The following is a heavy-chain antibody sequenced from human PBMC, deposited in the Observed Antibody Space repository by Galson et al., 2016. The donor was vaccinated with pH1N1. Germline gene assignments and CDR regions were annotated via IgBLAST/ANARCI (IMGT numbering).Heavy chain of an antibody. D-gene: IGHD3-22*01. CDR3: AKDRNNYDSSGYYTYYYYGLDV. CDR2: INPNSGGT. Sequence: SVKVSCKASGYSFSNYHIHWVRQAPGQGLEWMGWINPNSGGTKYAQKFQGRVTMIRDASTTTGYMELSRLTSDATAVYYCAKDRNNYDSSGYYTYYYYGLDVWGQGTTVTVSS. CDR1: GYSFSNYH. J-gene: IGHJ6*02. V-gene: IGHV1-2*02.